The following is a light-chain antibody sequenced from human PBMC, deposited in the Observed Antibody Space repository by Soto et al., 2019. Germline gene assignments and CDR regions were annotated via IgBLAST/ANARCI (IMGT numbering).Light chain of an antibody. CDR3: NSYTGSNTVV. CDR1: SSDVGGYNY. Sequence: QSALTQPASVSGSPGQSITISCIGTSSDVGGYNYVSWYQQHPGKAPKLMIFEVTNRPSGISNRFSGSRSGNTASLTISDLQAEDEAEYYCNSYTGSNTVVFGTGTKVTVL. V-gene: IGLV2-14*03. CDR2: EVT. J-gene: IGLJ1*01.